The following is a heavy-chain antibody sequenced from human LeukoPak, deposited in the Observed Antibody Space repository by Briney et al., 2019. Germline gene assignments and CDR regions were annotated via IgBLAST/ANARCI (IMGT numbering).Heavy chain of an antibody. CDR1: GFTFSSYA. V-gene: IGHV3-23*01. Sequence: GGSLRLSCAASGFTFSSYAMTWVRQAPGKGLEWVSAISSRGITSYYADSVKGRFTIPRDNSNNTLFLQMNSLRAEDTAVYYCAKDPQWDVDRYGSGSYYLYWGQGTPVTVSS. CDR2: ISSRGITS. J-gene: IGHJ4*02. CDR3: AKDPQWDVDRYGSGSYYLY. D-gene: IGHD3-10*01.